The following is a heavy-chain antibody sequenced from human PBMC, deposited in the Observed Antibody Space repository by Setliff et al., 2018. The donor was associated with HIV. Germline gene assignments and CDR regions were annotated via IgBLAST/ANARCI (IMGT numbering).Heavy chain of an antibody. CDR2: VSSIGNT. J-gene: IGHJ6*04. D-gene: IGHD1-26*01. Sequence: SETLSLTCSVSGISINGYYWSWIRQSPRTRLEWIGYVSSIGNTNYNPSLKSRVTISVDTSKNQFSLQLNSVTAADTAVYFCARTRAPYFFDIWGKGTTVTVSS. CDR1: GISINGYY. V-gene: IGHV4-4*08. CDR3: ARTRAPYFFDI.